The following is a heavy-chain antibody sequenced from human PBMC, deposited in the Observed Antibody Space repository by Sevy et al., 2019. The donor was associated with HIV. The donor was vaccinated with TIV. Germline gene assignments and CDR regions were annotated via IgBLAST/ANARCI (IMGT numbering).Heavy chain of an antibody. J-gene: IGHJ4*02. V-gene: IGHV3-23*01. CDR2: ISITGGST. CDR3: AKDRVSGTYYTGDFDY. D-gene: IGHD3-10*01. Sequence: GGSLRLSCAASGFTFSIYAMSWVRQAPGKGLEWVSVISITGGSTYYADSVKGRFNISRDNSKNTQYLQMNTLRAEDTAVYYCAKDRVSGTYYTGDFDYWGQGTLVTVSS. CDR1: GFTFSIYA.